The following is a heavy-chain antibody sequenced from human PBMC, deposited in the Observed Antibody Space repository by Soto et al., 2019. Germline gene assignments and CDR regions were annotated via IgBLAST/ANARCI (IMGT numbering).Heavy chain of an antibody. J-gene: IGHJ6*02. D-gene: IGHD2-15*01. Sequence: QVQLVQSGAEVKKPGSSVKVSCKAPGGTFSSYAISWVRQAPGQGLEWMGGIIPIFGTAKYAQKFQGRVTINAEESTSTGYMELSSLRSEDTAVYYCARSQGGSSSLDIYYYYYYGMDVCGQGTTVTVSS. CDR2: IIPIFGTA. V-gene: IGHV1-69*01. CDR1: GGTFSSYA. CDR3: ARSQGGSSSLDIYYYYYYGMDV.